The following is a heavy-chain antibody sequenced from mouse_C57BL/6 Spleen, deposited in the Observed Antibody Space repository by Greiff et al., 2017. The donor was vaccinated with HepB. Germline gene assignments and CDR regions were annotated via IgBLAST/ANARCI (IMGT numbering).Heavy chain of an antibody. CDR1: GFSLTSYG. J-gene: IGHJ1*03. D-gene: IGHD2-5*01. V-gene: IGHV2-2*01. CDR3: ASYSNYGYFDV. Sequence: VQLQQSGPGLVQPSQSLSITCTASGFSLTSYGVHWVRQSPGKGLEWLGVIWGGGSTDYNAAFISRLSISKDNSKSQVFFKMNSLQADDTAIYYCASYSNYGYFDVWGTGTTVTVSS. CDR2: IWGGGST.